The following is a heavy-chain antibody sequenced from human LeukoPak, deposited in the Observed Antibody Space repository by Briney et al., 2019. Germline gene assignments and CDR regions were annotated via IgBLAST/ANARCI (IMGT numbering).Heavy chain of an antibody. J-gene: IGHJ4*02. CDR2: ISSSSSYI. V-gene: IGHV3-21*01. CDR1: GFTFSSYS. CDR3: ARDRGYSYDYFDY. Sequence: GGSLRLSCAASGFTFSSYSMNWVRQAPGKGLEWVSSISSSSSYIYYADSVKGRFTISRDNSKNTLYLQMNSLRAEDTAVYYCARDRGYSYDYFDYWGQGTLVTVSS. D-gene: IGHD5-18*01.